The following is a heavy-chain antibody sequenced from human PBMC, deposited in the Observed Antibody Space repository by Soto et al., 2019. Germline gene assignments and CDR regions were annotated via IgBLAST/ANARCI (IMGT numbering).Heavy chain of an antibody. D-gene: IGHD3-22*01. CDR1: GGSFSGYC. CDR2: INDSGGT. J-gene: IGHJ4*02. V-gene: IGHV4-34*01. Sequence: QVQLQQWGAGLLKPSETLSLNCAVYGGSFSGYCWSWIRQPPGKGLEWIGEINDSGGTNYNPSLKSRVTISVDRSKNQFSLKLSSVTAADTAVYYCARSYDSSGYYFDYWGQGTLVTVSS. CDR3: ARSYDSSGYYFDY.